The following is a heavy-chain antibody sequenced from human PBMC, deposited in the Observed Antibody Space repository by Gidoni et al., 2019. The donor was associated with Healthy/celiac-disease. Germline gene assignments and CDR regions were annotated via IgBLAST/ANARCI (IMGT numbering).Heavy chain of an antibody. Sequence: EVQLVESGGGLVQPGGSLRIPGAAAGSTFSSHWMSWVRQAPGKGLEWVANIKQDGSEKYYVDSVKGRFTISRDNAKNSLYLQMNSLRAEDTAVYYCAREADYYDSSGYYFDAFDIWGQGTMVTVSS. V-gene: IGHV3-7*01. D-gene: IGHD3-22*01. J-gene: IGHJ3*02. CDR2: IKQDGSEK. CDR3: AREADYYDSSGYYFDAFDI. CDR1: GSTFSSHW.